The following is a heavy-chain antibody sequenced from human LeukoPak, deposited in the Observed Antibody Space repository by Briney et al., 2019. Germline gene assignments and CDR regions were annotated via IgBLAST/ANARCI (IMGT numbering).Heavy chain of an antibody. D-gene: IGHD6-25*01. CDR1: GFTFSSYA. V-gene: IGHV3-33*01. J-gene: IGHJ4*02. CDR3: ARDTYSSGDPDY. CDR2: IWHDGSIK. Sequence: GGSLRLSCAASGFTFSSYAIHWVRQTPGKGLEWVAFIWHDGSIKCYADSVKGRLTISRDNSKNTLYLQMNSLRAEDTAVYYCARDTYSSGDPDYWGQGTLVTVSS.